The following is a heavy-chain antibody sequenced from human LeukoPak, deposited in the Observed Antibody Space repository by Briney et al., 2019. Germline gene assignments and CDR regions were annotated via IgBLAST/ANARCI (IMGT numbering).Heavy chain of an antibody. Sequence: PGGSLRLSCAASGFTFSSYEMYWVRQAPGKGLEWVSYISSRGSTIYYADSVKGRFTTSRDNSKNTLYLQMNSLRAEDTAVYYCAKDPGSLGSSDGRWNWFDTWGQGTLVTVSS. J-gene: IGHJ5*02. CDR3: AKDPGSLGSSDGRWNWFDT. V-gene: IGHV3-48*03. D-gene: IGHD5-24*01. CDR2: ISSRGSTI. CDR1: GFTFSSYE.